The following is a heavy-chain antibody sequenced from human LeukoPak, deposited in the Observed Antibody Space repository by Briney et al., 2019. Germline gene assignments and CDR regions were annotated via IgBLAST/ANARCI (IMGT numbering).Heavy chain of an antibody. Sequence: ASVKVSCKASGYTFTSYAMHWVRQAPGQRLEWMGWIYGGNGNTKYSQKFQGRVSITRDTSASTVYMELSSLGSEDTAVYYCARGGGGDFYHVHWGQGTLVTVSS. CDR2: IYGGNGNT. D-gene: IGHD2-21*02. CDR3: ARGGGGDFYHVH. V-gene: IGHV1-3*01. J-gene: IGHJ4*02. CDR1: GYTFTSYA.